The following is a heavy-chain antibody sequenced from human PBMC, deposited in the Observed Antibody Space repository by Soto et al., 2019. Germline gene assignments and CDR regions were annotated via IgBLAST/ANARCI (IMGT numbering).Heavy chain of an antibody. J-gene: IGHJ4*02. CDR3: AHKTTYYDFWSGYYYY. D-gene: IGHD3-3*01. CDR2: IYWDDDK. Sequence: QITLKESGPTLVKPTQTLTLTCTFSGFSLSTSGVGVGWIRQPPGKALEWLALIYWDDDKRYSPSLKSRLTITXXTXKXXVVLTMTNMDPVDTATYYCAHKTTYYDFWSGYYYYWGQGTLVTVSS. V-gene: IGHV2-5*02. CDR1: GFSLSTSGVG.